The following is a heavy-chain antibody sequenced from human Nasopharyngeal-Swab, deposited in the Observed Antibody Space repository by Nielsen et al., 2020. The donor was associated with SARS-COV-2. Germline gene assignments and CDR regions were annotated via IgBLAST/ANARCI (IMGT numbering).Heavy chain of an antibody. J-gene: IGHJ4*02. D-gene: IGHD5-18*01. Sequence: GESLKISCAASGFTFSSYAMSWVRQAPGKGLEWVSAISGSGGSTYYADSVKGRFTISRDNSKNTLYLQMNSLRAEDTAVYYCAKDTSGKTWIQLWIPIFDYWGQGTLVTVSS. CDR1: GFTFSSYA. CDR2: ISGSGGST. V-gene: IGHV3-23*01. CDR3: AKDTSGKTWIQLWIPIFDY.